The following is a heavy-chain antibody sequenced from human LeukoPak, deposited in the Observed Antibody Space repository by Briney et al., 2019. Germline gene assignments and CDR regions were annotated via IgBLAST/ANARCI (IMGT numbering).Heavy chain of an antibody. Sequence: PGGSLRLSCAASGFTFTNYWMSWVRQAPGKGLELVANIKQDRSEKYYADSVKGRFTISRDNSKNTLYLQMNSLRAEDTAVYYCAKDPLAYDYGDYYFDYWGQGTLVTVSS. V-gene: IGHV3-7*01. J-gene: IGHJ4*02. CDR1: GFTFTNYW. D-gene: IGHD4-17*01. CDR2: IKQDRSEK. CDR3: AKDPLAYDYGDYYFDY.